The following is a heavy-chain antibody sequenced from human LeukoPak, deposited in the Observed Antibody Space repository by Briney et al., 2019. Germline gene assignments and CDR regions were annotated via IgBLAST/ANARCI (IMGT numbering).Heavy chain of an antibody. D-gene: IGHD3-16*02. CDR3: ARVLSSSSIDAFDI. CDR1: GGSISSYY. V-gene: IGHV4-59*01. CDR2: IYYSGST. J-gene: IGHJ3*02. Sequence: SETLSLTCTVSGGSISSYYWSWIRQPPGKGLEWIGYIYYSGSTNYNPSLKSRVTISVDTSKNQFSLKLSSVTAADTAVYYCARVLSSSSIDAFDIWGQGTMVTVSS.